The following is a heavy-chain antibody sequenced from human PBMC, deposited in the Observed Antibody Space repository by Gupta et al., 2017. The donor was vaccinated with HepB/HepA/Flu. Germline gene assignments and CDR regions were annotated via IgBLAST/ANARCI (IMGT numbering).Heavy chain of an antibody. CDR3: AKDWNSSGYYFNDAFDI. V-gene: IGHV3-23*01. CDR1: GFPFSSYA. CDR2: ISGSGGST. Sequence: EVQLLESGGGLVQPGGSLRLSCAASGFPFSSYAMSWVRQAPGKGLEWVSAISGSGGSTYYADSVKGRFTISRDNSKNTRYLQMNSLRAEDTAVYYCAKDWNSSGYYFNDAFDIWGQGTMVTVSS. J-gene: IGHJ3*02. D-gene: IGHD3-22*01.